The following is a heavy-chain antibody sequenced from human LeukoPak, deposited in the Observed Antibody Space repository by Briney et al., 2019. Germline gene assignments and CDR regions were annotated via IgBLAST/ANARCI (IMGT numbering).Heavy chain of an antibody. CDR2: ISWNSGSI. J-gene: IGHJ3*02. D-gene: IGHD3-10*01. CDR1: GFTFDDYA. CDR3: AKGRLWFGELDAFDI. V-gene: IGHV3-9*01. Sequence: GRSLRLPCAASGFTFDDYAMHWVRQAPGKGLEWVSGISWNSGSIGYADSVKGRFTISRDNAKNSLYLQMNSLRAEDTALYYCAKGRLWFGELDAFDIWGQGTMVTVSS.